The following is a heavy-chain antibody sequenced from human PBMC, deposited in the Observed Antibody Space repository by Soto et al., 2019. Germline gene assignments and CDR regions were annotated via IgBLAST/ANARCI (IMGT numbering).Heavy chain of an antibody. D-gene: IGHD2-15*01. Sequence: SETLSLTCTVSGGSISSSSYYWGWIRQPPGKGLEWIGSIYYSGSTYYNPSLKSRVTISVDTSKNQFSLKLSSVTAADTAAYYCARHLCRGGSCYVIYWYFDRWGSGTPVTVYS. CDR1: GGSISSSSYY. CDR2: IYYSGST. J-gene: IGHJ2*01. V-gene: IGHV4-39*01. CDR3: ARHLCRGGSCYVIYWYFDR.